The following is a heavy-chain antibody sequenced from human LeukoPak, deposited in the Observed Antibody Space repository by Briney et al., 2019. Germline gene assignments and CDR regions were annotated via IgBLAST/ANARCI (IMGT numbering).Heavy chain of an antibody. D-gene: IGHD3-10*02. Sequence: GGSLRLSCAASGFTFSSYEMNWVRQAPGKGLEWVSYISSSGSTIYYADSVKGRSTISRDNAENSLYLQMNSLRAEDTAVYYCAELGITMIGGVWGKGTTVTISS. CDR1: GFTFSSYE. V-gene: IGHV3-48*03. J-gene: IGHJ6*04. CDR3: AELGITMIGGV. CDR2: ISSSGSTI.